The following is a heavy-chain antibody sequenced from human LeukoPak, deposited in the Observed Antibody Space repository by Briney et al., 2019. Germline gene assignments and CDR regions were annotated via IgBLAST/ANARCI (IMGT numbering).Heavy chain of an antibody. CDR1: GYSFTTYW. CDR3: VRRKGCSSTSCPPDY. D-gene: IGHD2-2*01. J-gene: IGHJ4*02. Sequence: GESLQISSQGSGYSFTTYWIGWGRRMPGKGLEWMGIIYPGDSDTRYSPSFQGQVTMSADKSISTAYLQWSSLKAPDTAMYYCVRRKGCSSTSCPPDYWGQGTLVTVSS. CDR2: IYPGDSDT. V-gene: IGHV5-51*01.